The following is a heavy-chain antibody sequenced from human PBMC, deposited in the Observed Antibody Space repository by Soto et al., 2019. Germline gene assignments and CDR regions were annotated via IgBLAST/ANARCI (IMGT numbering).Heavy chain of an antibody. CDR2: IYYTGST. CDR3: ARAGYYYDSSGQSGWFDP. J-gene: IGHJ5*02. V-gene: IGHV4-59*01. Sequence: SETLSLTCTVSGGSITSYYWSWIRQPPGKGLEYIGYIYYTGSTNYNPSLKSRVTISADTSENKFSLTLSTVTAANTAVYYCARAGYYYDSSGQSGWFDPWGQGTLVTVSS. D-gene: IGHD3-22*01. CDR1: GGSITSYY.